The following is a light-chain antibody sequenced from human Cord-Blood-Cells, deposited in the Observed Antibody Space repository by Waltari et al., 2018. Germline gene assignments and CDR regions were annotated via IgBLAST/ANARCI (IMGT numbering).Light chain of an antibody. CDR3: QQYYSYPLT. J-gene: IGKJ4*01. V-gene: IGKV1-8*01. Sequence: AIRMTQSPSSFSASTGGSVTITCRASQGISSYVAWYQQKPGKAPKLLIYAASTLQSGVPSRFSGSGSGTDFTLTISCLQSEDFATYYCQQYYSYPLTFGGGTKVEIK. CDR1: QGISSY. CDR2: AAS.